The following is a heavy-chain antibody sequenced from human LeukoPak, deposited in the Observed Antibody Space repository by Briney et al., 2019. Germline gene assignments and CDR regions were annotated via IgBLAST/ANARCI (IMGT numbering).Heavy chain of an antibody. CDR1: GGSFSGYY. J-gene: IGHJ4*02. Sequence: SETLSLTCAVYGGSFSGYYWSWIRQPPGKGLEWIGEINHSGSTNYNPSLKSRVTLSLDTSKNQFSLKLSSVTAADTAVYYCARKSSIHYYFTYWGQGTLVTVSS. CDR3: ARKSSIHYYFTY. CDR2: INHSGST. V-gene: IGHV4-34*09.